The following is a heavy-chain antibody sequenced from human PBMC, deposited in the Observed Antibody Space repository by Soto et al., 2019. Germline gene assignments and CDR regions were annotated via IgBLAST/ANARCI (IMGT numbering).Heavy chain of an antibody. CDR2: ISSSSSYI. D-gene: IGHD2-2*01. Sequence: GGSLRLSCAASGFTFSSYSMNWVRQAPGKGLEWVSSISSSSSYIYYADSLKGRFTISRDNAKNSLYLQMNSLRAEDTAVYYCAGHIVVVPAATETRAFDIWGQGTMVTVSS. J-gene: IGHJ3*02. V-gene: IGHV3-21*03. CDR3: AGHIVVVPAATETRAFDI. CDR1: GFTFSSYS.